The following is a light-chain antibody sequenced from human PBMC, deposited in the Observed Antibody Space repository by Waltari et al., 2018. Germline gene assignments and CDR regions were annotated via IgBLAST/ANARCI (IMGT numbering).Light chain of an antibody. CDR3: SSYTGRGTVI. CDR2: DGT. V-gene: IGLV2-14*01. J-gene: IGLJ2*01. Sequence: QSALTQPASVSGSPGQSITISCTGTSRDVGYFNHVSWFQHHPDSAPKLPISDGTDRPSGVSSRFSGSKSVNTASLTISGLQAEDEADYYCSSYTGRGTVIFGGGTKLTVL. CDR1: SRDVGYFNH.